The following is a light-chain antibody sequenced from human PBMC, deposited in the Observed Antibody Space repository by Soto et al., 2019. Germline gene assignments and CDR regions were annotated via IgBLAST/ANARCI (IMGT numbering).Light chain of an antibody. CDR3: QQSYSTSIT. V-gene: IGKV1-39*01. Sequence: DIQMTQSPSSLSASVGDRVTITCRASQSISNFLNWYQQTPGKAPKLLISTASTLQTGVPSRFDGSGSGTDFTITINNLQPEDFATYYCQQSYSTSITFGQGTRLEIK. CDR2: TAS. J-gene: IGKJ5*01. CDR1: QSISNF.